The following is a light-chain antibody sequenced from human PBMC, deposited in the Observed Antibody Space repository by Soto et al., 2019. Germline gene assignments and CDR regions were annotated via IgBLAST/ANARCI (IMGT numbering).Light chain of an antibody. Sequence: DIQMTQSPSFLSASVGDRVTITCRASQSTSGYLNWYQQKPGKAPKLLMYAASSLQSGGPSRFSGSASGTDFTLTISGLQPEDFATYYCQQSYSTPRFTFGPGTKVDIK. CDR3: QQSYSTPRFT. CDR2: AAS. V-gene: IGKV1-39*01. CDR1: QSTSGY. J-gene: IGKJ3*01.